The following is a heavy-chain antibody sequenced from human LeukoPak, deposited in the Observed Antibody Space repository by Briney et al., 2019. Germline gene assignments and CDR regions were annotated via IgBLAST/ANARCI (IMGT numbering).Heavy chain of an antibody. CDR2: IKQGGVEK. J-gene: IGHJ4*02. CDR3: AREKEESRGFDY. CDR1: GFTFSSYW. D-gene: IGHD3-10*01. V-gene: IGHV3-7*01. Sequence: PGGSLRLSCAASGFTFSSYWMSWARQAPGKGLEWVANIKQGGVEKYYVDSVKGRFTVSRDNAKNSLYLQMNSLRAEDTAVYYCAREKEESRGFDYWGQGTLVTVSS.